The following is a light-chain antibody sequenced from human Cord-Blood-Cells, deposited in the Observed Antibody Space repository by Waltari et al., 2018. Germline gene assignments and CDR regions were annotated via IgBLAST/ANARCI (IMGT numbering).Light chain of an antibody. CDR1: ALPKQY. V-gene: IGLV3-25*03. CDR3: QSADSSGTWV. Sequence: SYELTQPPSVSVSPGQTARITCPGDALPKQYAYWYRQKPGQAPVLVIYKDSERPSGIPERFSGSSSGTTVTLTISGVQAEDEADYYCQSADSSGTWVFGGGTKLTVL. CDR2: KDS. J-gene: IGLJ3*02.